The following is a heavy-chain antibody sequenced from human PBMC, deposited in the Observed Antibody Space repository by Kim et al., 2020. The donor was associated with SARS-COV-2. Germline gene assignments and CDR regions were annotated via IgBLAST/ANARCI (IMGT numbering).Heavy chain of an antibody. CDR3: AMREGTWGYLQGIDY. CDR2: IIPIFGTA. V-gene: IGHV1-69*13. J-gene: IGHJ4*02. CDR1: GGTFSSYA. D-gene: IGHD5-18*01. Sequence: SVKVSCKASGGTFSSYAISWVRQAPGQGLEWMGGIIPIFGTANYAQKFQGRVTITADESTSTAYMELSSLRSEDTAVYYCAMREGTWGYLQGIDYWGQGTLVTVSS.